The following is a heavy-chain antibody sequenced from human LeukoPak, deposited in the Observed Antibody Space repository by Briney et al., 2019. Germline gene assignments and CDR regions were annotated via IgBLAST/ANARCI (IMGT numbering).Heavy chain of an antibody. CDR3: ARGGYYDSSGYSCYFDY. D-gene: IGHD3-22*01. CDR2: IIPIFGTA. CDR1: GGTFSSYA. Sequence: SVKVSCKASGGTFSSYAISWVRQAPGQGLEWMGGIIPIFGTANYAQKFQGRVTITTDESTSTAYMELSSLRSEDTAVYYCARGGYYDSSGYSCYFDYWGQGTLVTVSS. V-gene: IGHV1-69*05. J-gene: IGHJ4*02.